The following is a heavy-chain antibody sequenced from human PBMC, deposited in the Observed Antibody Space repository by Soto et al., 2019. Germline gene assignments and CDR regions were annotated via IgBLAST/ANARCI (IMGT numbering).Heavy chain of an antibody. D-gene: IGHD2-21*01. CDR3: ARGRQDGYRDY. V-gene: IGHV4-34*01. Sequence: SETLSLTCAVYGGSFSGYYWSWIRQPPGKGLEWIGEINHSGSTNYNPSLKSRVTISVDTSKNQFSLKLSSVTAADTAVYYCARGRQDGYRDYWGQGTLVTVS. CDR1: GGSFSGYY. J-gene: IGHJ4*02. CDR2: INHSGST.